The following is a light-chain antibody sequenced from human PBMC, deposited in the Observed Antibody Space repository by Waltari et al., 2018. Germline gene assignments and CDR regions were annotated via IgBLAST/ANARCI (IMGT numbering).Light chain of an antibody. J-gene: IGLJ2*01. Sequence: QSALTQPASVSGSPGQSITISCTGTSSDVGGYNYVPWYQQHPGKAPNPMIYEVSNRPSGVSNRFSGSKSGNTASLTISGLQAEDEADYYCSSYTSSSTVFGGGTKLTVL. V-gene: IGLV2-14*01. CDR1: SSDVGGYNY. CDR2: EVS. CDR3: SSYTSSSTV.